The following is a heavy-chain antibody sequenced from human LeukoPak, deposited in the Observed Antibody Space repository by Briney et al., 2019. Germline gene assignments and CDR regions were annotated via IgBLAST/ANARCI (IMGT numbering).Heavy chain of an antibody. J-gene: IGHJ3*02. CDR1: GGSISSSSYY. CDR3: ARLSRDGYNSDAFDI. Sequence: PSETLSLTCTVSGGSISSSSYYWGWIRQPPGKGLEWIGSIYYSGSTYYNPSLKRRVTISVDTSKNQFSLKLSSVTAADTAVCYCARLSRDGYNSDAFDIWGQGTMVTVSS. D-gene: IGHD5-24*01. V-gene: IGHV4-39*01. CDR2: IYYSGST.